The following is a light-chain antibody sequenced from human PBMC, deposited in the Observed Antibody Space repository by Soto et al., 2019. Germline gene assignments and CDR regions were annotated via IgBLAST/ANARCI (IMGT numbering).Light chain of an antibody. V-gene: IGKV2-24*01. CDR1: QSLVPSEGNTY. J-gene: IGKJ5*01. CDR3: MQATQFPIT. CDR2: QIS. Sequence: DIVMTQTPLSSPVTLGQPASISCRSSQSLVPSEGNTYLSWLQQRPGQPPRLLIYQISDRLFGVPDRFSGSGSGTDFTLKISRVEAEDVGVYYCMQATQFPITFGQGTRLEVK.